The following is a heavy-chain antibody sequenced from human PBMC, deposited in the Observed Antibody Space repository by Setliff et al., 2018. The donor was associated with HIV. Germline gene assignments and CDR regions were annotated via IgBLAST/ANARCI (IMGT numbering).Heavy chain of an antibody. V-gene: IGHV1-2*02. Sequence: GASVKVSCKASGYTFTGYYMHWVRQAPGQGLEWMGCINPNSGDTNYAQKFQGRVTMTRDTSTSTLYMELSSLSSEDTAVYYCARDERGYSTGSDYWGQGTLVTVSS. D-gene: IGHD6-19*01. CDR1: GYTFTGYY. CDR2: INPNSGDT. J-gene: IGHJ4*02. CDR3: ARDERGYSTGSDY.